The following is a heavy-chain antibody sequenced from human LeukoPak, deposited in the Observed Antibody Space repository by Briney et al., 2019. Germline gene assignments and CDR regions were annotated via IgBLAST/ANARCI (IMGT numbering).Heavy chain of an antibody. Sequence: GGSLRLSCAASGFLFSSYGMHWVRQAPGKGLEWVAFIQYDGSNQYYADSVKGRFTISRDNSKNTLYLQMNSLRAEDTAVYYCAKTHPRAKEWELLFDYWGQGTLVTVSS. CDR3: AKTHPRAKEWELLFDY. J-gene: IGHJ4*02. V-gene: IGHV3-30*02. CDR1: GFLFSSYG. CDR2: IQYDGSNQ. D-gene: IGHD1-26*01.